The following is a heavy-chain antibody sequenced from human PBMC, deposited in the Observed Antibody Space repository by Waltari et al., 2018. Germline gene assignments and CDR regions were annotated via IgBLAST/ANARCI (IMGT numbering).Heavy chain of an antibody. CDR2: IYYSGTT. Sequence: QLQLQESGPGLVKPSETLSLTCTVSGGSISSSSYYWGWIRQPPGKGLEWIGSIYYSGTTTYNPSRKGWVTISGDTAKNQFSLKLSSVTAADTAVYDCASYPGYYEFWSGYYNQTYYYYYYMDVWGKGTTVTVSS. CDR1: GGSISSSSYY. J-gene: IGHJ6*03. CDR3: ASYPGYYEFWSGYYNQTYYYYYYMDV. V-gene: IGHV4-39*01. D-gene: IGHD3-3*01.